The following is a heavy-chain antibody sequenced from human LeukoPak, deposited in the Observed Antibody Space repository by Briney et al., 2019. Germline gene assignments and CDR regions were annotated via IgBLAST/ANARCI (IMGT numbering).Heavy chain of an antibody. CDR2: IIPIFGTA. CDR1: GYTFTSCA. D-gene: IGHD3-22*01. J-gene: IGHJ4*02. CDR3: ARVGASFSSGDAPPDY. Sequence: GASVKVSCKASGYTFTSCAMNWVRQAPGQGLEWMGGIIPIFGTANYAQKFQGRVTITADESTSTAYMELSSLRSEDTAVYYCARVGASFSSGDAPPDYWGQGTLVTVSS. V-gene: IGHV1-69*13.